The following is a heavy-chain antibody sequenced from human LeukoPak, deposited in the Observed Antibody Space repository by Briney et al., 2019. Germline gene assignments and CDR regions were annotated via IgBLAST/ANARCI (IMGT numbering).Heavy chain of an antibody. Sequence: PGGSLRLSCAASGFTFSSYAMHWVRQAPGKGLEWVAVISYDGSNKYYADSVKGRFTISRDNSKNTLYLQMNSLRAEDTAVYYCAKYPKYCSSTSCYDGWDAFDIWGQGTMVTVSS. D-gene: IGHD2-2*01. J-gene: IGHJ3*02. CDR1: GFTFSSYA. CDR2: ISYDGSNK. V-gene: IGHV3-30*04. CDR3: AKYPKYCSSTSCYDGWDAFDI.